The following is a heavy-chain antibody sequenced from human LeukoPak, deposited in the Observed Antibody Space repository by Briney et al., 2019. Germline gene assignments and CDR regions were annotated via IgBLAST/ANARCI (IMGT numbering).Heavy chain of an antibody. CDR2: FDPEDGET. D-gene: IGHD2-2*02. CDR3: ATLRGYCSSTSCYRYNWFDP. Sequence: WASVKVSCKVSGYTLTELSMHWVRPAPGKGLEWMGGFDPEDGETIYAQKFQGRVTMTEDTSTDTAYMELSSLRSEDTAVYYCATLRGYCSSTSCYRYNWFDPWGQGTLVTVSS. J-gene: IGHJ5*02. CDR1: GYTLTELS. V-gene: IGHV1-24*01.